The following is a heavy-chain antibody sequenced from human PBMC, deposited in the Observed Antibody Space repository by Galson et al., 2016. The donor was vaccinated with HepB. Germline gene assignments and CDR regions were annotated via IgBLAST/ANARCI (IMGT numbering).Heavy chain of an antibody. J-gene: IGHJ3*02. V-gene: IGHV1-69*02. Sequence: SVKVSCKASGGTFTTYPITWVRQAPGQGPGCLGRIIPLLGIPKYAQKFQGRLTITADKSTSTTYMELTSLRSEDTAVYYCARPSSDWANDAFDIWGQGTMVTVSS. CDR1: GGTFTTYP. D-gene: IGHD6-19*01. CDR2: IIPLLGIP. CDR3: ARPSSDWANDAFDI.